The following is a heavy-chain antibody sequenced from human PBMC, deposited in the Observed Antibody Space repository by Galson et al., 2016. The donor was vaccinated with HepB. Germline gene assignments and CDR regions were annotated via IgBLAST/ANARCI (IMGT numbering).Heavy chain of an antibody. V-gene: IGHV1-46*01. CDR1: GYTFSDYY. CDR2: INPSGGST. D-gene: IGHD3-3*01. Sequence: SGYTFSDYYLHWVRQAPGQGLEWMAIINPSGGSTNYAQRFQGRLTVTMDTPTSTVHMALSSPRSDDTAVYYCARDRWGGYFNWGQGSLVTVSA. CDR3: ARDRWGGYFN. J-gene: IGHJ4*02.